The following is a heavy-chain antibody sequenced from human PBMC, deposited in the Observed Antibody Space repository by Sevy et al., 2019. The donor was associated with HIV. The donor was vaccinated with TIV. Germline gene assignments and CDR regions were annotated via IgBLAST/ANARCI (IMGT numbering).Heavy chain of an antibody. J-gene: IGHJ4*02. CDR2: ISSSSSTI. V-gene: IGHV3-48*02. Sequence: GGSLRLSCAASGFTFSSYSMNWVRQAPGKGLEWVSYISSSSSTIYYADSVKGRFTISRDNAKNSLYLQMNSLRDEDMAVYYCARDFMVRGVIIPEYYFDYWGQGTLVTVSS. D-gene: IGHD3-10*01. CDR1: GFTFSSYS. CDR3: ARDFMVRGVIIPEYYFDY.